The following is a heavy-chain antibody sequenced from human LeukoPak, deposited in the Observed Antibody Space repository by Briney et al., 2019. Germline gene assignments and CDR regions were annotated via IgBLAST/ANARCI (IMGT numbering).Heavy chain of an antibody. D-gene: IGHD2/OR15-2a*01. CDR2: IYGSGGST. CDR3: AKFGSFDGKDY. CDR1: GFTFTNYA. V-gene: IGHV3-23*01. J-gene: IGHJ4*02. Sequence: GGSLRLSCAASGFTFTNYAMSWVRQAPGKGLEWVSGIYGSGGSTYYADSVKGRFTISRDNSKSTVYLQMNSLRAEDTAVYYCAKFGSFDGKDYWGQGTLVTVSS.